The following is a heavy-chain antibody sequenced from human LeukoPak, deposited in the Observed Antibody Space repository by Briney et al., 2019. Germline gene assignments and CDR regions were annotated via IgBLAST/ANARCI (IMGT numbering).Heavy chain of an antibody. CDR2: IYYSGCT. D-gene: IGHD4-17*01. V-gene: IGHV4-59*01. Sequence: PSEALSLTCTVSGGSISSYYWSWIRQPPGKELEWIGYIYYSGCTTYNPSLKSRVTISVDTSKNQFSLRLSSVTAADTAVYYCARGFAYGDTGSFDYWGQGTLVTVSS. CDR1: GGSISSYY. J-gene: IGHJ4*02. CDR3: ARGFAYGDTGSFDY.